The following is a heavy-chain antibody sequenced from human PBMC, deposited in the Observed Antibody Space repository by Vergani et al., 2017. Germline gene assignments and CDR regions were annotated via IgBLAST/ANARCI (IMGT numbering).Heavy chain of an antibody. CDR3: SRGSRAEGGSGPDK. CDR2: IFSSGTT. Sequence: QVQLQESGPGLVKPSQTLSLSCTVSGGSVRTRIGYYWPWIRKPAWKTLEWIGEIFSSGTTNYNPSFKNRVTMSVDTSKNQFSLKLNSVTAADTAVYYCSRGSRAEGGSGPDKWGQGTLVTVSS. CDR1: GGSVRTRIGYY. V-gene: IGHV4-61*02. J-gene: IGHJ4*02. D-gene: IGHD6-13*01.